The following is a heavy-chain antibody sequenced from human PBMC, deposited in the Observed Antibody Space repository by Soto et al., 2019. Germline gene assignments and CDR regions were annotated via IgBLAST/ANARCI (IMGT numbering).Heavy chain of an antibody. Sequence: PGGSLRLSCAASGFTFSSYAMHWVRQAPGKGLEWVAVISYDGSNKYYADSVKGRFTISRDNSKNTLYLQMNSLRAEDTAVYYCARSPIVVGNWFDPWGQGTLVTV. CDR1: GFTFSSYA. CDR2: ISYDGSNK. CDR3: ARSPIVVGNWFDP. J-gene: IGHJ5*02. V-gene: IGHV3-30-3*01. D-gene: IGHD2-15*01.